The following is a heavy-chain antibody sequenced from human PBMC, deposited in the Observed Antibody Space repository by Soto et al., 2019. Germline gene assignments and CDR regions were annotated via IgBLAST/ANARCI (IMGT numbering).Heavy chain of an antibody. D-gene: IGHD1-26*01. V-gene: IGHV1-8*01. CDR3: ARGPPGGNYYYYGMDV. CDR1: GYTFTSYD. J-gene: IGHJ6*02. CDR2: MNPNSRNT. Sequence: QVQLVQSGAEVKKPGASVKVSCKASGYTFTSYDINWVRQATAQGLEWMGWMNPNSRNTGYAQKFQGRVTMPRNTSTSTAYMELSSLRSEDTAVYYCARGPPGGNYYYYGMDVWGQGTTVTVSS.